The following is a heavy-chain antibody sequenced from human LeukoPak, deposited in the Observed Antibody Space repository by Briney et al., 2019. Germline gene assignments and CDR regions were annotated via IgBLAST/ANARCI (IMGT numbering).Heavy chain of an antibody. CDR2: IYHSGST. V-gene: IGHV4-4*02. CDR3: ARGGSYGSYYFGY. J-gene: IGHJ4*02. Sequence: SETLSLTCAVSGGSISSSNWWSWVRQPPGKGLEWIGEIYHSGSTNYNPSLKSRVTISVDKSKNQFSLKLSSVTAADTAVYYCARGGSYGSYYFGYWGQGTLVTVSS. CDR1: GGSISSSNW. D-gene: IGHD5-18*01.